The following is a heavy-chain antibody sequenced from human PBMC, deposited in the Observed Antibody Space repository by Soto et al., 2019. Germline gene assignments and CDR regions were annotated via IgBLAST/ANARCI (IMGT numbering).Heavy chain of an antibody. CDR3: AKDATRTNGWYYFDY. CDR1: GFNFHNLA. J-gene: IGHJ4*02. D-gene: IGHD3-16*01. CDR2: MSYSGDLT. Sequence: GGSLRLSCAASGFNFHNLAMGWLRQAPGKGLEWVSVMSYSGDLTYYTDSVKGRFTISRDNSKNTLYLQMDSLRADDTAVYYCAKDATRTNGWYYFDYWGQGALVTVSS. V-gene: IGHV3-23*01.